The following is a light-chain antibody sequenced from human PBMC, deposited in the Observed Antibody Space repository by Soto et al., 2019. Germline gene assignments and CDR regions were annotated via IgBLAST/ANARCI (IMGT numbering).Light chain of an antibody. CDR1: SSDVGGYNY. V-gene: IGLV2-14*01. J-gene: IGLJ2*01. CDR3: SSYTSSSTVV. Sequence: QSALTQPASVSGSPGQSITISCTGTSSDVGGYNYVSWYQQQPGKAPKHMIYDVSNRPSGVSNRFSGSKSGNTASLTISGLQAEDEGDYYCSSYTSSSTVVFGGGTKLTVL. CDR2: DVS.